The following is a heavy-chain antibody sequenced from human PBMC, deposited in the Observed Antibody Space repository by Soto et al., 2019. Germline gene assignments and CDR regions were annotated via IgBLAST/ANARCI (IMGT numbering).Heavy chain of an antibody. J-gene: IGHJ4*02. D-gene: IGHD3-10*01. CDR2: LSGSGGTT. V-gene: IGHV3-23*01. CDR1: GVTFSNYA. CDR3: AKQRADYGSGADTFYFDS. Sequence: EVQLLESGGGLVQPGGSLRLSCTVSGVTFSNYAMNWVRKAPGKGREWVSSLSGSGGTTYYAGSVKGRFIISRDNSKNTLYLLMNSLRAEDTALYYCAKQRADYGSGADTFYFDSWGQGALVTVSS.